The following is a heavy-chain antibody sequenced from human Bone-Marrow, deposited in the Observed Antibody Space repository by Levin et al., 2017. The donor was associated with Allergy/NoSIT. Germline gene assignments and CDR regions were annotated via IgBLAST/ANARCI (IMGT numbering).Heavy chain of an antibody. V-gene: IGHV4-30-4*01. D-gene: IGHD3-22*01. CDR2: IYYSGST. J-gene: IGHJ5*02. CDR1: GGSISSGDYY. Sequence: MSSETLSLTCTVSGGSISSGDYYWSWIRQPPGKGLEWIGYIYYSGSTYYNPSLKSRVTISVDTSKNQFSLKLSSVTAADTAVYYCARAVNYYDSYKAREVWFDPWGQGTLVTVSS. CDR3: ARAVNYYDSYKAREVWFDP.